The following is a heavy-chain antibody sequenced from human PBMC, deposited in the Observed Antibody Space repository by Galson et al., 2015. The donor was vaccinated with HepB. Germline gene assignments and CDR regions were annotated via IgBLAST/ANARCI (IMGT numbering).Heavy chain of an antibody. Sequence: SVKVSCKASGYTFTSYYMHWVRQAPGQGLEWMGIINPSGGSTSYAQKFQGRVTMTRDTSTSTVYMELSSLRSEDTAVYYCARLSADTAMIKPDKYYYYYYGMDVWGQGTTVTVSS. V-gene: IGHV1-46*01. CDR2: INPSGGST. D-gene: IGHD5-18*01. CDR3: ARLSADTAMIKPDKYYYYYYGMDV. J-gene: IGHJ6*02. CDR1: GYTFTSYY.